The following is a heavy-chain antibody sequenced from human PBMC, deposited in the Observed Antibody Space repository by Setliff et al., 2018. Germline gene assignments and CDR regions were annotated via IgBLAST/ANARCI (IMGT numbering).Heavy chain of an antibody. J-gene: IGHJ3*02. CDR1: GGSITSSSYY. Sequence: PSETLSLTCTVSGGSITSSSYYWGWVRQPPGKGLEWIGTIFWSGTTYYNPSLNSRGTISVDTSKNQFSLKLSSVTAADTAVYYYARYSNDFWSGYYAFDIWGQGTMVTVSS. CDR2: IFWSGTT. V-gene: IGHV4-39*01. D-gene: IGHD3-3*01. CDR3: ARYSNDFWSGYYAFDI.